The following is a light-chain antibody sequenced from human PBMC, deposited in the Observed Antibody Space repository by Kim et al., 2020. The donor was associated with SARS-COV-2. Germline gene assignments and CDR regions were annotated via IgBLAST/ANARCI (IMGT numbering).Light chain of an antibody. CDR3: LQLISYPFT. V-gene: IGKV1-9*01. CDR2: SSP. J-gene: IGKJ4*01. CDR1: HSISIY. Sequence: PSVGDTVFLTCLATHSISIYFACYQRRPGKSPLLLFSSSPTFQNGVPYRFSGSGSVTDFTLTIIGVQPVVFVTYYCLQLISYPFTFGGGTPVDIK.